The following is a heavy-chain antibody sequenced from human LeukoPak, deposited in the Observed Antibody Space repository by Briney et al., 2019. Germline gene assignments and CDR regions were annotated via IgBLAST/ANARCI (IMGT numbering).Heavy chain of an antibody. CDR2: INHSGST. J-gene: IGHJ4*02. V-gene: IGHV4-38-2*02. Sequence: SETLSLTCTVSDYSISSGYGYYWGWIRQPPGKGLEWIGEINHSGSTNYNPSLKSRVTISVDTSKNQFSLKLSSVTAADTAVYYCARGRQIITIFGVVIIHYFDYWGQGTLVTVSS. D-gene: IGHD3-3*01. CDR1: DYSISSGYGYY. CDR3: ARGRQIITIFGVVIIHYFDY.